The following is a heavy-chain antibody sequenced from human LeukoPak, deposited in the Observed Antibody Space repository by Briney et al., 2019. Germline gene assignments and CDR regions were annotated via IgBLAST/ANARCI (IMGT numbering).Heavy chain of an antibody. CDR3: ARESYSSSYLFDF. V-gene: IGHV4-4*07. CDR1: GGSISSYY. Sequence: SETLSLTCTVSGGSISSYYWSWIRQPAGKGLEWIGRIYTGGSTNYNPSLKSRVTMSVDTSKNQISLKVNSVTAADTAVYYCARESYSSSYLFDFWGQGTLVTVSS. D-gene: IGHD6-6*01. CDR2: IYTGGST. J-gene: IGHJ4*02.